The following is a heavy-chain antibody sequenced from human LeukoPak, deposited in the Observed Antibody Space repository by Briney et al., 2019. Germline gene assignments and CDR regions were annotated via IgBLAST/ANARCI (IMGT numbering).Heavy chain of an antibody. Sequence: AGGSLRLSCAASGFTFNSYAMSWVREAPRKGLEWVSAISPSGTDTYYADSVKGRFTISRDNSKNTLYLQMSTLRAEDSAVYYCAKRGGYETMAAFDYWGQGTLVTVSS. CDR3: AKRGGYETMAAFDY. CDR2: ISPSGTDT. V-gene: IGHV3-23*01. CDR1: GFTFNSYA. J-gene: IGHJ4*02. D-gene: IGHD3-10*01.